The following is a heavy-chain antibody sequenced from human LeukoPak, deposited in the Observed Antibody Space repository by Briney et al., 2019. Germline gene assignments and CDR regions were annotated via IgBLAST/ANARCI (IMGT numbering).Heavy chain of an antibody. CDR1: GFNFSSYG. Sequence: GGSLRLSCAASGFNFSSYGMHWVRQAPGKGLEWVANIKQDGSEKYYVDSVKGRFTISRDNAKSSLYLQMNSLRAEDTAVYYCAREYSSSWYYRGFYFDYWGQGTLVTVSS. D-gene: IGHD6-13*01. CDR3: AREYSSSWYYRGFYFDY. J-gene: IGHJ4*02. V-gene: IGHV3-7*01. CDR2: IKQDGSEK.